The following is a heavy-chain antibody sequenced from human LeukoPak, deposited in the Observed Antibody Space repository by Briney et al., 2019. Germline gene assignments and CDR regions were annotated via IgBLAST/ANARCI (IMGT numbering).Heavy chain of an antibody. CDR1: GFTFRSSA. J-gene: IGHJ4*02. CDR2: ISGSGGST. CDR3: AKAQGGYSYFDY. V-gene: IGHV3-23*01. Sequence: GGSLRLFCAASGFTFRSSAMSWVRQAPGKGLEWVSGISGSGGSTFNADSVKGRFTISRDNSKNTLYLQMNSLRAEDTAVYYCAKAQGGYSYFDYWGQGTLVTVSS. D-gene: IGHD3-22*01.